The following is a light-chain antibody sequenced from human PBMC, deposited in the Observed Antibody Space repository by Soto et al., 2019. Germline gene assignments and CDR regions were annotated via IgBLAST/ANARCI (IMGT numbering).Light chain of an antibody. J-gene: IGKJ3*01. Sequence: EIVLTQSPGTLSLSPGEGVTLSCRASQNVRNNYLAWYLQKPGQAPSLLIYAASSRATGIPDRFSGSGSGTDFTLTISRLEPEDFAVYYCQQYGSPPFSFGPGTKVDIK. CDR2: AAS. CDR1: QNVRNNY. CDR3: QQYGSPPFS. V-gene: IGKV3-20*01.